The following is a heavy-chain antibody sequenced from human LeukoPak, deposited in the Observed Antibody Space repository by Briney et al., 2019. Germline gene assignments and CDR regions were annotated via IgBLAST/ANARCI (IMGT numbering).Heavy chain of an antibody. J-gene: IGHJ6*03. CDR1: GFDFTAYG. V-gene: IGHV3-23*01. CDR2: ISASGLDT. D-gene: IGHD3-3*01. CDR3: AKYGPGFGVVIEYFMDV. Sequence: SGGSLRLSCAASGFDFTAYGMSWVRQAPGKGLEWVSGISASGLDTYYADSVTGRFTISRDNSNNTVHLLMNSLRAEDSAMYYCAKYGPGFGVVIEYFMDVWGKGTRVTVSS.